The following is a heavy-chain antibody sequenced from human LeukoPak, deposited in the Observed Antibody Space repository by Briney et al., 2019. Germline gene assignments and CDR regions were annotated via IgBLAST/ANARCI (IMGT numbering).Heavy chain of an antibody. J-gene: IGHJ4*02. D-gene: IGHD3-10*01. CDR1: GFTFRMYD. CDR2: ITGSGGST. V-gene: IGHV3-23*01. Sequence: PGGSLRLSCATSGFTFRMYDMNWVRQAPGRGLKWVSGITGSGGSTYYADSVKGRFTISRDNSKNTLYLQMNSLRAEDTAVYYCAKDQGKALSMVRGVDYFDYWGQGTLVTVSS. CDR3: AKDQGKALSMVRGVDYFDY.